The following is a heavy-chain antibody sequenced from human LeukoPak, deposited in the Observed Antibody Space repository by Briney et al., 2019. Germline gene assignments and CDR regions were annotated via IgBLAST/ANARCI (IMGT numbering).Heavy chain of an antibody. J-gene: IGHJ5*01. Sequence: GGSLRLSCAASGFAFSNFAMHWVRQAPGKGLEWVAVVSYEGTIKYYSDSAKGRFTISRDNSNSLISLQMDNLTTDVTAVYYCAREKFDSWGQGTLVIVSP. CDR2: VSYEGTIK. CDR3: AREKFDS. V-gene: IGHV3-30*14. CDR1: GFAFSNFA.